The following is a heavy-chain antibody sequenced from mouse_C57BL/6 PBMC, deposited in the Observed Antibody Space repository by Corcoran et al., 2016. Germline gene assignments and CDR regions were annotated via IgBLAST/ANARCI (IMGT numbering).Heavy chain of an antibody. D-gene: IGHD4-1*01. CDR2: IYPNNGGN. CDR1: GYTFTDYY. Sequence: EVQLQQSGPELVKPGASVKMSCKASGYTFTDYYMHWVKRSHGKSLEWIGYIYPNNGGNGYNQKLKGKATLTVEKSSSTAYMELRSLTSEDSAGYYYAREETGTRKYYFDYWGQGTTLTVSS. J-gene: IGHJ2*01. V-gene: IGHV1-34*01. CDR3: AREETGTRKYYFDY.